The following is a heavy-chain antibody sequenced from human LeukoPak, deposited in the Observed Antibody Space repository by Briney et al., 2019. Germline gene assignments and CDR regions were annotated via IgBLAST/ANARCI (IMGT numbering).Heavy chain of an antibody. CDR2: INPNSGGT. CDR1: GYTFTCYY. J-gene: IGHJ4*02. V-gene: IGHV1-2*02. Sequence: ASVKVSCKASGYTFTCYYMHWVRQAPGQGLEWMGWINPNSGGTNYAQKFQGRVTMTRDTSISTAYMELSRLRSDDTAVYYCARWQDSSGGVDYWGQGTLVTVSS. D-gene: IGHD6-19*01. CDR3: ARWQDSSGGVDY.